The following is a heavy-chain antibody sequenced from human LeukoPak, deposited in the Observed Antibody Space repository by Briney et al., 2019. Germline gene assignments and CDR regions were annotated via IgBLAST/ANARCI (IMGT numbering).Heavy chain of an antibody. CDR3: ARDHCGATCYSPDDAYDL. J-gene: IGHJ3*01. D-gene: IGHD2-21*01. V-gene: IGHV3-11*01. Sequence: GGSLRLSCAASEFTFSDYFMSWIREARGEGREGVSYFSRNWNTIFCADSVKGRFTISRDNAKNSLYLKMNTLIVGDTSVYYCARDHCGATCYSPDDAYDLWGHGTLVTVSS. CDR1: EFTFSDYF. CDR2: FSRNWNTI.